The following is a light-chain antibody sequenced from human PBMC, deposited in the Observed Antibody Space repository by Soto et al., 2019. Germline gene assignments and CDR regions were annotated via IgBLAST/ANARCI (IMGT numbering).Light chain of an antibody. Sequence: QPVLTQPPSVSGAPGRRVTMSCSGTSSNIGAGHDVHWYQQFPGTAPKVLIYANDNRPSGVPDRFSGSRSGTSASLAITGLQAEDEADYYCQGYDSSLSAVVFGGGPKVTVL. J-gene: IGLJ2*01. CDR3: QGYDSSLSAVV. CDR1: SSNIGAGHD. CDR2: AND. V-gene: IGLV1-40*01.